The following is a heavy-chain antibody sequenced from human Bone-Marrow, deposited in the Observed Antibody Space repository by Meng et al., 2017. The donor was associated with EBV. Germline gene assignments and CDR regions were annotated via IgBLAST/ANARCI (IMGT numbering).Heavy chain of an antibody. D-gene: IGHD5-18*01. J-gene: IGHJ4*02. CDR1: GGSVSSGSYY. CDR2: IYYSGST. Sequence: QGQLQESGPGLVKPSETLSLTCTVSGGSVSSGSYYWSWIRQPPGKGLEWIGYIYYSGSTNYTPSLKSRVTISVDTSKNQFSLKLSSVTAADTAVYYCARDNVDTAMVPHWGQGTLVTVSS. CDR3: ARDNVDTAMVPH. V-gene: IGHV4-61*01.